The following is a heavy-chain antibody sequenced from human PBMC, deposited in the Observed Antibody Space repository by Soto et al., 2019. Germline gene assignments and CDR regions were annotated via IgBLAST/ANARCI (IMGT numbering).Heavy chain of an antibody. Sequence: GASVNVSCKSPEDTFTSYYINWGRQAPGQGLECMGIINPNGGSTRYAQKFQGRVTFTRDTPASTVYLELRSLRSDDTAFYYCARSSGGVFGIIIEGSDWFGSWGQGTLVTVSS. V-gene: IGHV1-46*01. J-gene: IGHJ5*01. D-gene: IGHD1-26*01. CDR1: EDTFTSYY. CDR2: INPNGGST. CDR3: ARSSGGVFGIIIEGSDWFGS.